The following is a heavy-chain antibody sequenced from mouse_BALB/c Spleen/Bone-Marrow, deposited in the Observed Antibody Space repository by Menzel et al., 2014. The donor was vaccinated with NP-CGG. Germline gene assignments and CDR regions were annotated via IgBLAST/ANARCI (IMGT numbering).Heavy chain of an antibody. D-gene: IGHD2-12*01. CDR3: TRSRRAMDH. Sequence: VQLQQSGAELVKPGASVKLSCKASGYTFTSYYMCWVKPRPGQGFEWIGEINPSNGGTNFNEKFKSKATLTVDKSSSTAYMSLSSLTSEDSAVYYCTRSRRAMDHWGQGTSVTVSS. J-gene: IGHJ4*01. CDR2: INPSNGGT. CDR1: GYTFTSYY. V-gene: IGHV1S81*02.